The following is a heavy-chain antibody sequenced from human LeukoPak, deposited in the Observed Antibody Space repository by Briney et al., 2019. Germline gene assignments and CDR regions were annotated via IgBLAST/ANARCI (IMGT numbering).Heavy chain of an antibody. CDR2: IYYSGST. D-gene: IGHD4-17*01. CDR1: GGSISSYY. V-gene: IGHV4-59*12. J-gene: IGHJ4*02. CDR3: ARESIGDPYYFDY. Sequence: PSETLSLTCTVSGGSISSYYWSWIRQPPGKGLEWIGYIYYSGSTNYNPSLKSRVTISVDTSKNQFSLKLSSVTAADTAVYYCARESIGDPYYFDYWGQGTLVTVSS.